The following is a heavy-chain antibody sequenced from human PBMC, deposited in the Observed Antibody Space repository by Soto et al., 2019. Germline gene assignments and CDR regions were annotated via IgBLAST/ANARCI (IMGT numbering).Heavy chain of an antibody. CDR3: ARGRRYSSSWYSDY. CDR2: IYYSGST. Sequence: QLQLQESGPGLVKPSETLSLTCTVSGGSISSSSYYWGWIRQPPGKGLEWIGSIYYSGSTYYNPSLKTPATIAADTAKAQFALKLSSVTAAAAAVYYCARGRRYSSSWYSDYWGQGTLVTVSS. V-gene: IGHV4-39*01. J-gene: IGHJ4*02. CDR1: GGSISSSSYY. D-gene: IGHD6-13*01.